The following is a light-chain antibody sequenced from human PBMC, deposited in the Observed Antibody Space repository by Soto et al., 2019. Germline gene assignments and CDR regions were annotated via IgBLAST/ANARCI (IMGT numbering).Light chain of an antibody. CDR2: QAS. CDR1: QTIRTW. CDR3: QQYNTYSALT. J-gene: IGKJ4*01. Sequence: DIQMTQSPSTLSASVGDRVTITCRASQTIRTWLAWYQQKPGKAPKLLIYQASYLQSGVPSRFSGSGSGTEFTLTISSLQPDDFATYYCQQYNTYSALTFGGGTKVEIK. V-gene: IGKV1-5*03.